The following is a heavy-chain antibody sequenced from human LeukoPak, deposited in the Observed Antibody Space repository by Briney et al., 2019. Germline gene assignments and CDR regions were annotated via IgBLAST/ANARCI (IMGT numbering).Heavy chain of an antibody. D-gene: IGHD2-15*01. CDR1: GVSISSTNSY. J-gene: IGHJ4*02. CDR2: IYSSGST. Sequence: PSETLSLTCPVSGVSISSTNSYWGWIRQSPRTGLEWIGNIYSSGSTYYSPSLKSRVTISIDTSENQISLKLTSVTAADTAVYYCSRKREGPATGIDYWGQGTLVTVSS. CDR3: SRKREGPATGIDY. V-gene: IGHV4-39*07.